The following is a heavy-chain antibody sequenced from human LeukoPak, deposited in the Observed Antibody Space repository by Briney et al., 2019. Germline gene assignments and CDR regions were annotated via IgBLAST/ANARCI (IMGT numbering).Heavy chain of an antibody. CDR1: GGTFSSYA. D-gene: IGHD1-26*01. Sequence: GASVKVSCKASGGTFSSYAISWVRQAPGQGLEWMGRIIPILGIANYAQKFQGRVTITADKSTSTAYMELSSLRSEDTAVYYCARDYGIVGATNFDYWGQGTLVTVSS. CDR2: IIPILGIA. V-gene: IGHV1-69*04. J-gene: IGHJ4*02. CDR3: ARDYGIVGATNFDY.